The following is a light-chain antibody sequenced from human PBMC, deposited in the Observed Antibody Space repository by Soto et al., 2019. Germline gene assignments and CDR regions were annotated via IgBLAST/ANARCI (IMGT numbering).Light chain of an antibody. V-gene: IGLV6-57*02. CDR3: QSSDGNSMV. Sequence: NFMLTQPHSVSGSPGKTVTISCTGSSGSIASGYVQWYQQRPGSAPTTLIYEDNQRPSGVPDRFSGSIDSSSNSASLTISGLRTEDEADYYCQSSDGNSMVFGGGTKLTVL. J-gene: IGLJ2*01. CDR2: EDN. CDR1: SGSIASGY.